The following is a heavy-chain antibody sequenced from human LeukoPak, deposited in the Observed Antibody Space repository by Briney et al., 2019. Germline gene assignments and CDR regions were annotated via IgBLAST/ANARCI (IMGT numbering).Heavy chain of an antibody. J-gene: IGHJ4*01. V-gene: IGHV3-74*01. Sequence: PGGSLRLSCAAAGFTFSNYWMYWVRQAPGKGLVWVSYINSDGSSTSYADSVKGRFTISRDNAKNTVYLHMHSLTAEDTAVYYCTRICPSSRVWYFYYLGQGTLGTLS. CDR1: GFTFSNYW. D-gene: IGHD6-19*01. CDR3: TRICPSSRVWYFYY. CDR2: INSDGSST.